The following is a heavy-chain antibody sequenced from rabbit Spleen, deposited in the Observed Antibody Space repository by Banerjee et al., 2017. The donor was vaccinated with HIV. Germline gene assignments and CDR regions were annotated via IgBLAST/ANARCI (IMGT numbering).Heavy chain of an antibody. CDR1: GFSFSNKAV. Sequence: QEQLVESGGGLVQPGGSLKLSCKASGFSFSNKAVMCWVRQAPGKGLQWIACINAVTGKAVYATWAKGRFTISKTSSTTVTLQMTSLTAADTATYFCARNYVNAFDPWGQGTLVTVS. CDR3: ARNYVNAFDP. CDR2: INAVTGKA. D-gene: IGHD1-1*01. V-gene: IGHV1S45*01. J-gene: IGHJ2*01.